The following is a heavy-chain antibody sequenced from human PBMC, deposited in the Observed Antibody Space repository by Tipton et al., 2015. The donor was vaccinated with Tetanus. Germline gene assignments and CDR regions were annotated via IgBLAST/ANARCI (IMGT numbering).Heavy chain of an antibody. CDR3: ARGTRSWFDP. Sequence: TLSLTCTVSGGSISSYYWSWIRQPPGKGLEWIGYIYYSGSTNYNPSLKSRVTISVDTSKNQFSLKLSSVTAADTAVYYCARGTRSWFDPWGQGTLVTVSS. CDR1: GGSISSYY. V-gene: IGHV4-59*01. J-gene: IGHJ5*02. CDR2: IYYSGST. D-gene: IGHD3/OR15-3a*01.